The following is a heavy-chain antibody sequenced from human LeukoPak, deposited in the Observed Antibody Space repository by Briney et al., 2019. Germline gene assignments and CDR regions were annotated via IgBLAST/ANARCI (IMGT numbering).Heavy chain of an antibody. CDR3: ARDFAITATTIYYYVFDI. CDR1: GFIFSRYT. J-gene: IGHJ3*02. Sequence: PGGSLRLSCAASGFIFSRYTMHWVRQAPDKGLEWVAVISHDGGTEYYADSVKGRLTISGDNSINTLYLQIYSLRPEDTAIYYCARDFAITATTIYYYVFDIWGPGTMVTVSS. V-gene: IGHV3-30*04. CDR2: ISHDGGTE. D-gene: IGHD4-17*01.